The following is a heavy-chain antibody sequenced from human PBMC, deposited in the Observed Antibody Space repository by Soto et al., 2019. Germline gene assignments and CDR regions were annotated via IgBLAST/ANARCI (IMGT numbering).Heavy chain of an antibody. CDR3: ARALGYSGYAGMDV. Sequence: ASVKVSCKASGYTFTIYGINWVRQAPGQGLEWMGWISPDNGNTNYAQKLHGRVTMTTDTSTSTAYMELRSLRSDDTAVYYCARALGYSGYAGMDVWGQGTTVTVSS. D-gene: IGHD5-12*01. J-gene: IGHJ6*02. CDR1: GYTFTIYG. CDR2: ISPDNGNT. V-gene: IGHV1-18*01.